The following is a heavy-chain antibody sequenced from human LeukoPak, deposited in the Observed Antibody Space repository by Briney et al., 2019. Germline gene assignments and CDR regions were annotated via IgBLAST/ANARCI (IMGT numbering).Heavy chain of an antibody. D-gene: IGHD6-19*01. CDR3: ATALYSSGWYYFDY. J-gene: IGHJ4*02. V-gene: IGHV4-4*07. Sequence: PSETLSLTCTISGASVSSYSWNWIRQPAWKGLEWIGRLYTSGSTNYNPSLKSRVTMSVDTSKNQFSLKLSSVTAADTAVYYCATALYSSGWYYFDYWGQGTLVTVSS. CDR2: LYTSGST. CDR1: GASVSSYS.